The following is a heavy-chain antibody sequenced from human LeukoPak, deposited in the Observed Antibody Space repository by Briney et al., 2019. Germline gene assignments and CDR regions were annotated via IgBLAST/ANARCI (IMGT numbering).Heavy chain of an antibody. Sequence: PGGSLRLSCAASGFTVSGNYMSWVRQAPGKGLEWVSLIYSGGTTYYADSVKGRFTISRDNSKNTLYLQMNSLRAEDTAVYYCAKVGAARRRDLGLGPWDYWGQGTLVTVSS. CDR2: IYSGGTT. V-gene: IGHV3-53*01. D-gene: IGHD6-6*01. J-gene: IGHJ4*02. CDR3: AKVGAARRRDLGLGPWDY. CDR1: GFTVSGNY.